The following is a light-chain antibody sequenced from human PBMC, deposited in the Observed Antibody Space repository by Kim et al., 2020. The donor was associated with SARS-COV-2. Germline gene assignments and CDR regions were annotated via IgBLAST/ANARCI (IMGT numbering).Light chain of an antibody. CDR1: QSVCIY. Sequence: LSPGERATLSCRASQSVCIYLGWYQQKPGQAPRLLIYDTSNRVTGIPARFSGTGSGTDFTLPISSLEPEDFAVYYCQQRNTWPLTFGGGTKVDIK. V-gene: IGKV3-11*01. CDR3: QQRNTWPLT. J-gene: IGKJ4*01. CDR2: DTS.